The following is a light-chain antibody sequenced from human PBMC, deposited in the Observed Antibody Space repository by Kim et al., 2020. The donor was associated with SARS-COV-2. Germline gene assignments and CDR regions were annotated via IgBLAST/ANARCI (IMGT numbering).Light chain of an antibody. CDR1: SGSIASNY. V-gene: IGLV6-57*03. CDR2: EDN. CDR3: QSYDSSNVV. J-gene: IGLJ2*01. Sequence: GNTGTISSPRSSGSIASNYVQWYQQRPGSAPTTVIYEDNQRPSGVPDRFSGSIDSSSNSASLTISGLKTEDEADYYCQSYDSSNVVFGGGTQLTVL.